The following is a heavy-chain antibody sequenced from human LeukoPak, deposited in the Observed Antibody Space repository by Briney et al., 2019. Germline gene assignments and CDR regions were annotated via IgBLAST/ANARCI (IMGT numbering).Heavy chain of an antibody. J-gene: IGHJ6*02. CDR3: ASRTIFGVVPLKYYGMDV. V-gene: IGHV3-33*01. CDR1: GFTFSSYG. D-gene: IGHD3-3*01. CDR2: IWYDGSNK. Sequence: GRSLRLSCAASGFTFSSYGMHWVRQAPGKGLEWVAVIWYDGSNKYYADSVKGRFTISRDNSKNTLYLQMNSLRAEDTAVYYCASRTIFGVVPLKYYGMDVWGQGTTVTVSS.